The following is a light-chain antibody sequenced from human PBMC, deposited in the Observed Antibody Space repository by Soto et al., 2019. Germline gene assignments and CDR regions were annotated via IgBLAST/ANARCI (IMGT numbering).Light chain of an antibody. J-gene: IGKJ4*01. CDR2: GAS. Sequence: EIVMTQSPATLSVSPGERDSLSCRASQSVSSNLAWYQQKPGQAPRLIIYGASTRATGIPARFSGSGSGTEFTLTISSLQSEDFAVYYCQQYNNCPLTCGGGTKVEIK. CDR3: QQYNNCPLT. CDR1: QSVSSN. V-gene: IGKV3-15*01.